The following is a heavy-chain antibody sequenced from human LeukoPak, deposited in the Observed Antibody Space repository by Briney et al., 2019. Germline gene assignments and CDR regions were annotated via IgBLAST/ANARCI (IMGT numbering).Heavy chain of an antibody. J-gene: IGHJ5*02. CDR3: ARGLIAAAGTNWFDP. CDR2: IYYSGST. Sequence: SETLSLTCTVSGGSISSYYWGWIRQPPGKGLEWIGSIYYSGSTYYNPSLKSRVTISVDTSKNQFSLKLSSVTAADTAVYYCARGLIAAAGTNWFDPWGQGTLVTVSS. V-gene: IGHV4-39*07. CDR1: GGSISSYY. D-gene: IGHD6-13*01.